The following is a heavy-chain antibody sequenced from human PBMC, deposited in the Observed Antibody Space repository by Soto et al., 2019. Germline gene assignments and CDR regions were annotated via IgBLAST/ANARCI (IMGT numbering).Heavy chain of an antibody. D-gene: IGHD3-22*01. Sequence: SGGSLRLSCAASGFIFSSYAMSWVRQAPGKGLEWVSAISGSDGSTYYADSVKGRFTISRDNSRNTLYLQMNSLRAEDTAVYYCAKDWVAHIPLYTSGSSYDHWGQGTLVTVSS. CDR3: AKDWVAHIPLYTSGSSYDH. J-gene: IGHJ4*02. CDR1: GFIFSSYA. V-gene: IGHV3-23*01. CDR2: ISGSDGST.